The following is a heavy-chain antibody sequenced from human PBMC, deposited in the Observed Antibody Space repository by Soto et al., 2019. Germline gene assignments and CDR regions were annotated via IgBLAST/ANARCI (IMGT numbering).Heavy chain of an antibody. CDR1: GYSFTSYW. V-gene: IGHV5-51*01. CDR2: IYPGDSDT. J-gene: IGHJ6*02. CDR3: ARRRGGSTRNYYYYGMDV. D-gene: IGHD2-2*01. Sequence: PGESLKISCKGSGYSFTSYWIGWVRQIPGKGLEWMGIIYPGDSDTRYSPTFQGQVTISADKSISTAYLQWSSLKASDTAMYYCARRRGGSTRNYYYYGMDVWGQGTTVTVSS.